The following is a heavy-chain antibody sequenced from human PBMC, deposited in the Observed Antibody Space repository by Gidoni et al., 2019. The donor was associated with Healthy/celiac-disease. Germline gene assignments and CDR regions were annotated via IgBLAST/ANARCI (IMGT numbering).Heavy chain of an antibody. V-gene: IGHV3-66*01. D-gene: IGHD4-17*01. CDR1: GFTVSSNY. Sequence: EVQLVESGGGLVQPGGSLRLSCAASGFTVSSNYMSWVRQAPGKGLEWVSVIYSGGSTYYADSVKGRFTISRDNSKNTLYLQMNSLRAEDTAVYYCARGTVTTGYYYYYYYMDVWGKGTTVTVSS. CDR3: ARGTVTTGYYYYYYYMDV. CDR2: IYSGGST. J-gene: IGHJ6*03.